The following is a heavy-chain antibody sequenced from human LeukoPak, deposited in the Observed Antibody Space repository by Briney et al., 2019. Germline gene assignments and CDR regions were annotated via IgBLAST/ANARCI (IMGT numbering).Heavy chain of an antibody. CDR2: ISGSGGTT. J-gene: IGHJ6*03. CDR3: AKSPYFYNSGRYVDV. CDR1: GFTFNSYD. D-gene: IGHD3-10*01. V-gene: IGHV3-23*01. Sequence: GGALRLSCAASGFTFNSYDMTWVRQAPGKGLEWVSSISGSGGTTYYADSIKGRFTISRDSSKNMLYLQMNRLRAEDTAVYYCAKSPYFYNSGRYVDVWGKGTTVTVSS.